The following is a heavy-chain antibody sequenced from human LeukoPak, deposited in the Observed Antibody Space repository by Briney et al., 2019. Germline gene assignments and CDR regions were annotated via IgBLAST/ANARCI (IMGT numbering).Heavy chain of an antibody. Sequence: ASVKVSCKATGSTFTNYDINWVRQATGQGLEWMGWVTPNSGNTGYAQNFQGRVTMTRNTSISTAYMELSSLRFEDTAVYYCARGVTAGTDYWGQGTLVTVS. D-gene: IGHD6-13*01. CDR3: ARGVTAGTDY. V-gene: IGHV1-8*01. J-gene: IGHJ4*02. CDR2: VTPNSGNT. CDR1: GSTFTNYD.